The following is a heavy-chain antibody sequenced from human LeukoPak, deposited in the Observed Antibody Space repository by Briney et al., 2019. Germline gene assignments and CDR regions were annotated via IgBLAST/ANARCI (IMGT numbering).Heavy chain of an antibody. Sequence: SVKVSCKASGFTFTSSAMQWVRQARGQRLEWIAWIVVGSGNTNYAQKFQERVTITRDMSTSTAYMELSSLRSEDTAVYYCAAFPNCTNGVCFDYWGQGTLVTVSS. CDR3: AAFPNCTNGVCFDY. CDR1: GFTFTSSA. D-gene: IGHD2-8*01. J-gene: IGHJ4*02. CDR2: IVVGSGNT. V-gene: IGHV1-58*02.